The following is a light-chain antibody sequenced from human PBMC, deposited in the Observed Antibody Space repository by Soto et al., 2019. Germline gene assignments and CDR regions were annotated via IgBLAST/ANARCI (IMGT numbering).Light chain of an antibody. CDR2: EVS. CDR3: CSYAGSSTYV. Sequence: QSVLTQAAYVSGSPGQSITISSTGTSSDVGSYNLVSWYQQHPGKAPKLMIYEVSKRPSGVSNRFSGSKSGNTASLTISGLQAEDEADYYCCSYAGSSTYVFGTRTKVTVL. V-gene: IGLV2-23*02. J-gene: IGLJ1*01. CDR1: SSDVGSYNL.